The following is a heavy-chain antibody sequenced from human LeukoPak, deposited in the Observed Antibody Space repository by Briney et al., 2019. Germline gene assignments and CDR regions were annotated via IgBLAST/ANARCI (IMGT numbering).Heavy chain of an antibody. J-gene: IGHJ4*02. CDR2: ITPSGSA. CDR3: ASSFYYDSRDY. Sequence: SETLSLTCVVYGGSFSGYFWSWIRQPPRKGLEWIGEITPSGSANYSPSLKSRVSISIDTSKKNLSLRLTSVTAADSAVYYCASSFYYDSRDYWGQGTLVTVSS. V-gene: IGHV4-34*01. CDR1: GGSFSGYF. D-gene: IGHD3-22*01.